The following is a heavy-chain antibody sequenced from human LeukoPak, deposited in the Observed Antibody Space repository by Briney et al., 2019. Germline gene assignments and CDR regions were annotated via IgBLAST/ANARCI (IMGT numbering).Heavy chain of an antibody. CDR3: ARDDPPRYYFDY. CDR1: GFTFSSYW. CDR2: IKQDGSEK. J-gene: IGHJ4*02. V-gene: IGHV3-7*04. Sequence: GGSLRLSCAASGFTFSSYWMSWVRQAPGKGLEWVANIKQDGSEKYYVDSVRGRFTISRDNAKNSLYLQMNNLRAEDTAVYYCARDDPPRYYFDYWGQGTLVTVSS.